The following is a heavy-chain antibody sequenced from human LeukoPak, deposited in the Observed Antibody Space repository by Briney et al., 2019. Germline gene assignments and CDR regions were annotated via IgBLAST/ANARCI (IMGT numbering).Heavy chain of an antibody. V-gene: IGHV3-9*01. CDR2: ISWNSGSI. CDR1: GFTFDDYA. CDR3: AKGDSSGYYYNLFDY. Sequence: GGSLRLSCAASGFTFDDYAMHWVRQAPGKGLEWVSGISWNSGSIGYADSVKGRFTISRDNAKNSLYLQMNSLRAEDTALYYCAKGDSSGYYYNLFDYWGRGTLVTVSS. J-gene: IGHJ4*02. D-gene: IGHD3-22*01.